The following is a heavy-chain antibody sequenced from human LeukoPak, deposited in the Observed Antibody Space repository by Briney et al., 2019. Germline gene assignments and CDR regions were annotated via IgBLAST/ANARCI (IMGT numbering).Heavy chain of an antibody. CDR3: ARHSSGWHLDF. CDR2: IHYSGTT. Sequence: PSETLSLTXTVSGGSISDYYWSWIRQPPGKGLEWIGYIHYSGTTNCNPSLKSRVTMSVDTSKNQFSLKLNSVTAADTAVYYCARHSSGWHLDFWGQGTLVTVSS. V-gene: IGHV4-59*01. D-gene: IGHD6-19*01. J-gene: IGHJ4*02. CDR1: GGSISDYY.